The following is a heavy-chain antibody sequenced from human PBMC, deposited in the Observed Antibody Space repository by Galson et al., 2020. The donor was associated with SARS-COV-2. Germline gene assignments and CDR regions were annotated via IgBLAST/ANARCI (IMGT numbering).Heavy chain of an antibody. CDR3: ARDEDGYNDV. Sequence: GGSLRLSCAASGFRFSSNWMTWVRQAPGKGLQWVANIKQDGSDRYYLDSVRGRFTISSDNAKNSVHLQMNNLRADDTGVYYCARDEDGYNDVWGQGTLVAVSS. CDR2: IKQDGSDR. J-gene: IGHJ4*02. V-gene: IGHV3-7*01. D-gene: IGHD5-12*01. CDR1: GFRFSSNW.